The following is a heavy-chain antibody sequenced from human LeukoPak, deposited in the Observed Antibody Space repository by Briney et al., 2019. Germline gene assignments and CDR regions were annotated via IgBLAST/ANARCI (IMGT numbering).Heavy chain of an antibody. D-gene: IGHD2-15*01. V-gene: IGHV3-21*01. CDR2: ISSTGSYI. CDR3: ARPYCSGGSCSRGLEY. CDR1: GFNLASYM. Sequence: KAGGSLRLSCAASGFNLASYMLNWVRQAPGKGLEWVSSISSTGSYIYYADSVKGRFTISRDNSKNTLYLQMNSLRAEDTAVYYCARPYCSGGSCSRGLEYWGQGTLVTVSS. J-gene: IGHJ4*02.